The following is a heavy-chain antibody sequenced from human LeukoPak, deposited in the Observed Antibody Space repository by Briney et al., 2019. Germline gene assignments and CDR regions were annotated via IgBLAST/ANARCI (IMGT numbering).Heavy chain of an antibody. CDR2: IYHSGST. CDR1: ANSISSGYY. Sequence: SETLSLTCAVSANSISSGYYWGWIRQPPGKGLEWIGSIYHSGSTYYNPSLKSRVTISVDTSKNQFSLKLSSVTAADTAVHYCARHDYSNYSPKYWGQGTLVTVSS. J-gene: IGHJ4*02. CDR3: ARHDYSNYSPKY. V-gene: IGHV4-38-2*01. D-gene: IGHD4-11*01.